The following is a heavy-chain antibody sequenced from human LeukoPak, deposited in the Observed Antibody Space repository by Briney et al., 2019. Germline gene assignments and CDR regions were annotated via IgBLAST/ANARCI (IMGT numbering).Heavy chain of an antibody. J-gene: IGHJ4*02. CDR1: GGSFSGYY. Sequence: PSETLSLTCAVYGGSFSGYYWNWIRQPPGKGLEWIGEINHSGSTNYNPSLKSRVTISVDTSKNQFSLKLSSVTAADTAVYYCAREYYYDSSGFDYWGQGTLVTVSS. CDR2: INHSGST. CDR3: AREYYYDSSGFDY. D-gene: IGHD3-22*01. V-gene: IGHV4-34*01.